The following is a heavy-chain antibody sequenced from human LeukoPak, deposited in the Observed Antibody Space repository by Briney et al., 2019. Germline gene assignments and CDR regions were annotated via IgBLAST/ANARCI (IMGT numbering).Heavy chain of an antibody. J-gene: IGHJ4*02. CDR2: ISIDGSRI. V-gene: IGHV3-30*01. CDR1: GFTFNGYA. CDR3: ARGRGPGSFLIDY. Sequence: GGSLRLSCAASGFTFNGYAMHWVRQAPVKGLEWVAVISIDGSRIYYADSAEGRFTVSRDNSKSTLYLQMNSLRDEDTAVYYCARGRGPGSFLIDYWGQGTLVTVSS.